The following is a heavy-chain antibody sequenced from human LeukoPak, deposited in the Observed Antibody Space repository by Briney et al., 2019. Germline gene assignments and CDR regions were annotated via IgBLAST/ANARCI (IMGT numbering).Heavy chain of an antibody. CDR2: IYYSGST. D-gene: IGHD2-8*01. V-gene: IGHV4-59*01. CDR3: ARDSQLGVFDI. Sequence: SETLSLTCTVSGGSISSYYWSWIRQPPGKGLEWIGYIYYSGSTNYNPSLKSRVTISVDTSKNQFSLKLSSVTAADTAVYYCARDSQLGVFDIWGQGTMVTVSS. CDR1: GGSISSYY. J-gene: IGHJ3*02.